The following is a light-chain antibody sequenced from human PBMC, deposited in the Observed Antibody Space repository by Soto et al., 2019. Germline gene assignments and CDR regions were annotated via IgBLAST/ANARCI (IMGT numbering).Light chain of an antibody. CDR3: QQYGSSSFT. CDR2: GSS. J-gene: IGKJ2*01. Sequence: EIVLTQSPGTLALSPGEGATLSCRASHSVASTYLAWYQQKPGLAPRLIIYGSSNRASGTPDRFSGGGSGTDFTLTISRLEPEDFAVYYCQQYGSSSFTFGQGTKLELK. V-gene: IGKV3-20*01. CDR1: HSVASTY.